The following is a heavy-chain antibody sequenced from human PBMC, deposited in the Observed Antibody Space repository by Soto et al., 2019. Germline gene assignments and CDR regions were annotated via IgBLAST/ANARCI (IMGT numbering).Heavy chain of an antibody. J-gene: IGHJ4*02. D-gene: IGHD3-10*01. CDR1: GYTFTNYG. CDR2: IIPDNGNT. Sequence: QVQLVQSGAEVKMPGASVKVSCKASGYTFTNYGLTWVRQAPGQGLEWMGWIIPDNGNTNYAQKFQGRVTMTTDTSTGKAYMELRSLRSDDTAVYYWAKGVTFGSERDDYWGQGTLVTVPS. V-gene: IGHV1-18*01. CDR3: AKGVTFGSERDDY.